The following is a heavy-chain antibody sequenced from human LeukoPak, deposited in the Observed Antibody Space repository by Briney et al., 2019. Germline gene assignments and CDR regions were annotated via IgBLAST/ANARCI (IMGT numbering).Heavy chain of an antibody. Sequence: PSETLSLTCTVSGGSFSGFYYWGWIRQPPGKGLEWIGSLYSGGRIYYAPSLKSRVTISVDTSKNQFSLKLSSVTAADTAVYYCARGSYSYGNAFDYWGQGTLVTVSS. D-gene: IGHD5-18*01. CDR3: ARGSYSYGNAFDY. CDR2: LYSGGRI. J-gene: IGHJ4*02. CDR1: GGSFSGFYY. V-gene: IGHV4-39*07.